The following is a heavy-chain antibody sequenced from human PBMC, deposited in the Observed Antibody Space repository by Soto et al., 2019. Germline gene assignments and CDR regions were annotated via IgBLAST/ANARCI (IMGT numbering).Heavy chain of an antibody. CDR3: ARVHVMVVAGSTFDY. D-gene: IGHD6-19*01. J-gene: IGHJ4*03. V-gene: IGHV4-34*10. Sequence: SETLSLTCAVYGGSVNGYYWNWIRQPPGKGLEWIGEINHTGGTHYNPSLKSRISISVDTSKNQFSLRLTSVTAADTATYYCARVHVMVVAGSTFDYWGPGTLVTVSS. CDR1: GGSVNGYY. CDR2: INHTGGT.